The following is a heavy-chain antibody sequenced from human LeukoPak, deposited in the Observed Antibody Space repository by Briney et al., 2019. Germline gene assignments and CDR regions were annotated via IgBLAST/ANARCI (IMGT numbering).Heavy chain of an antibody. CDR3: ARGRFHYYGSGSYYLREDIDYYYGMDV. CDR1: GYTFTSYD. V-gene: IGHV1-8*01. J-gene: IGHJ6*02. CDR2: MNPNSGNT. Sequence: GASVKVSCKASGYTFTSYDINWVRQATGQGLEWMGWMNPNSGNTGYAQKIQGRVTMTRNTSISTAYMELSSLRSEDTAVYYCARGRFHYYGSGSYYLREDIDYYYGMDVWGQGTTVTVSS. D-gene: IGHD3-10*01.